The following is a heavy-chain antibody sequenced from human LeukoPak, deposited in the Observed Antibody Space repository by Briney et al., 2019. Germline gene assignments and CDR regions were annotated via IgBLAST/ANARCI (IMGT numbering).Heavy chain of an antibody. CDR2: IFPSGGEI. J-gene: IGHJ4*02. CDR1: GFTFSTFA. V-gene: IGHV3-23*01. CDR3: ARYQTGTIFAV. D-gene: IGHD1/OR15-1a*01. Sequence: GGSLRLSCAASGFTFSTFAMIWVRQPPGKGLEWVSSIFPSGGEIHYADSVRGRFTISRDNSKSTLSLQMNSLRAEDTAIYYCARYQTGTIFAVWGQGTLVTISS.